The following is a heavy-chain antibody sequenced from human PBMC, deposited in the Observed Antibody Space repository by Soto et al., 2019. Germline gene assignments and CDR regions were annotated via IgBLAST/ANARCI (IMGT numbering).Heavy chain of an antibody. D-gene: IGHD2-2*02. J-gene: IGHJ6*02. CDR1: GGSISSGGYY. CDR2: IYYSGST. Sequence: PSETLSLTCTVSGGSISSGGYYWSWIRQHPGKGLEWIGYIYYSGSTYYNPSLKSRVTISVDTSKNQFSLKLSSVTAADTAVYYCASYCSSTSCYTPRKGYYGMDVWGQGTTVTVYS. CDR3: ASYCSSTSCYTPRKGYYGMDV. V-gene: IGHV4-31*03.